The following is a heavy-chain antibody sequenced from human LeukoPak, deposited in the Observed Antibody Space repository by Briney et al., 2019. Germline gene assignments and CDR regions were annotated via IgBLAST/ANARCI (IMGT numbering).Heavy chain of an antibody. CDR3: TRQVDRYVYFDN. CDR2: XXXXXXX. J-gene: IGHJ4*02. D-gene: IGHD3-16*02. CDR1: GGSISXGXXX. V-gene: IGHV4-31*01. Sequence: SQTLSLTCTVSGGSISXGXXXXXWIRQXXXXXXXXLVYXXXXXXXSXXXXSXXXXLTISVDTSKNQFSLKLTSVTAADTAVYYCTRQVDRYVYFDNWGQGTLVTVSS.